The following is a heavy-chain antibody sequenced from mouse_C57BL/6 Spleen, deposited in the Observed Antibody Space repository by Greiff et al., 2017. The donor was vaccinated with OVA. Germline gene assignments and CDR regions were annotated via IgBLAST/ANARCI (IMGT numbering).Heavy chain of an antibody. Sequence: VQLQQPGAELVKPGASVKVSCKASGYTFTSYWMHWVKQRPGQGLEWIGRIHPSDSDTNYNQKFKGKATLTVDKSSSTAYMHLSSLTSEDAAVHYCAIGDYYGRSPHWYFDVWGTGTTVTVSS. D-gene: IGHD1-1*01. CDR2: IHPSDSDT. J-gene: IGHJ1*03. CDR3: AIGDYYGRSPHWYFDV. V-gene: IGHV1-74*01. CDR1: GYTFTSYW.